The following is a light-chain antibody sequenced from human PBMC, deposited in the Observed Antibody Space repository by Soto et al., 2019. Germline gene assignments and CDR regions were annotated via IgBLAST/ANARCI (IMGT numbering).Light chain of an antibody. V-gene: IGKV4-1*01. CDR1: QSVLFRSNNKNY. CDR2: WAS. Sequence: TVCQESISVCLRESYTINCRSSQSVLFRSNNKNYLAWYQQKAGQPPKLLIYWASTRESGVPDRFSGIGSGTDFSIPIRSVHSEDLPICSCHQYYSAALPSGGGTKVDIK. CDR3: HQYYSAALP. J-gene: IGKJ4*01.